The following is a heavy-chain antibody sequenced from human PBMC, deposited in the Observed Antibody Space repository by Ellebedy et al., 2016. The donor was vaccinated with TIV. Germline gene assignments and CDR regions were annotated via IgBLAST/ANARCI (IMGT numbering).Heavy chain of an antibody. Sequence: GESLKISCKGSGYSFTSYWIGWGRQMPGKGPEWMGIIYPGDSDTRYSPSFQGQVTISADKSISTAYLQWSSLKASGSAMYYCARRTDTYFDYWGPGSLVTVSS. V-gene: IGHV5-51*01. D-gene: IGHD4-17*01. CDR3: ARRTDTYFDY. J-gene: IGHJ4*02. CDR2: IYPGDSDT. CDR1: GYSFTSYW.